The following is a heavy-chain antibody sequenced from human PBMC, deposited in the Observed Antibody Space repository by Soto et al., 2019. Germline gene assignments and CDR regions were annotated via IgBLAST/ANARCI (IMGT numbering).Heavy chain of an antibody. CDR2: ISYDGSNK. CDR3: AKDRRNWNYFDY. J-gene: IGHJ4*02. D-gene: IGHD1-1*01. CDR1: GFTFCSYG. V-gene: IGHV3-30*18. Sequence: GSLRLSCAASGFTFCSYGMHWVRQAPGKGLEWVAVISYDGSNKYYADSVKGRFTISRDNSKNTLYLQMNSLRAEDTAVYYCAKDRRNWNYFDYWGQGTLVTVSS.